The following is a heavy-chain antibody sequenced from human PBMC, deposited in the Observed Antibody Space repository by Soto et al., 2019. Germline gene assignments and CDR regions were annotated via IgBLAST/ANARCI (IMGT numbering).Heavy chain of an antibody. D-gene: IGHD3-9*01. CDR1: GYTLTTYP. V-gene: IGHV1-3*01. CDR3: ATALRFVDYLLKR. Sequence: ASVKVSCKASGYTLTTYPLHWVRRAPGQSLEWMGYITGASGDTRYSQKFHDRVTITRDTSANTAYLELNSLTSEDTAVYYCATALRFVDYLLKRWGQGTLVTVSS. J-gene: IGHJ4*02. CDR2: ITGASGDT.